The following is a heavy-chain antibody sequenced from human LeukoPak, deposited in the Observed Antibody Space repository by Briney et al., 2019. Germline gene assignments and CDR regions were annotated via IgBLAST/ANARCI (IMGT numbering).Heavy chain of an antibody. Sequence: PSETLSLTCTVSGGSISTYYWSWIRQPPGKGLEWIGYIYYSGSTNYNPSLKSRVTISVDTSKNQFSLRLSSVTAADTAVYYCARIVWAQQWLACGMDVWGQGTTVTVSS. CDR2: IYYSGST. V-gene: IGHV4-59*01. CDR1: GGSISTYY. CDR3: ARIVWAQQWLACGMDV. J-gene: IGHJ6*02. D-gene: IGHD6-19*01.